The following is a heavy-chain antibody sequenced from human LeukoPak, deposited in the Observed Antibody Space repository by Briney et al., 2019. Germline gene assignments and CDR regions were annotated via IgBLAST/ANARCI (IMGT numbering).Heavy chain of an antibody. CDR2: ISYDGSNK. CDR1: GFTFSSYA. D-gene: IGHD5-12*01. Sequence: PGRSLRLSCAASGFTFSSYAMHWVRQAPGKGLEWVAVISYDGSNKYYADSVKGRFTISRENAKNSLYLQMNSLRAGDTAVYYCARVRKYSGYYSWYFDLWGRGTLVTVSS. J-gene: IGHJ2*01. V-gene: IGHV3-30*14. CDR3: ARVRKYSGYYSWYFDL.